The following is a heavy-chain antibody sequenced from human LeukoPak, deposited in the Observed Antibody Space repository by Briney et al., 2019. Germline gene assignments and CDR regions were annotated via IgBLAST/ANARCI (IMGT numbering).Heavy chain of an antibody. J-gene: IGHJ4*02. D-gene: IGHD6-6*01. CDR2: INSNSRTI. V-gene: IGHV3-48*04. Sequence: GGSLRLSCEASGFTFSTDSMNWVRQAPGKGLEWVSYINSNSRTIHYADSVKGRFTISRDNAKNLLYLQMNSLSAEDTAVYYCARIGYSSSSFDYWGQGTLVTVSS. CDR3: ARIGYSSSSFDY. CDR1: GFTFSTDS.